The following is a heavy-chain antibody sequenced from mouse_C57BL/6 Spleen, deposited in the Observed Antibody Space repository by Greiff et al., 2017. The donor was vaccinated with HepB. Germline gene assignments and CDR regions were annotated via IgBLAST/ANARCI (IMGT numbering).Heavy chain of an antibody. J-gene: IGHJ2*01. D-gene: IGHD2-5*01. CDR3: ARWYYSNYYFDY. CDR1: GYTFTSYW. CDR2: IYPGSGST. V-gene: IGHV1-55*01. Sequence: QVQLQQSGAELVKPGASVKMSCKASGYTFTSYWITWVKQRPGQGLEWIGDIYPGSGSTNYNEKFKSKATLTVDTSSSTAYMQLSSLTSEDSAVYYCARWYYSNYYFDYWGQGTTLTVSS.